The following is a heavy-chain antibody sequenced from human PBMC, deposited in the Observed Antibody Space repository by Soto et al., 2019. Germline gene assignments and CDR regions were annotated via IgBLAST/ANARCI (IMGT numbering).Heavy chain of an antibody. CDR1: GYTFTSYY. V-gene: IGHV1-46*01. Sequence: ASVKVSCKASGYTFTSYYMHWVRQAPGQGLEWMGIINPSGGSTSYAQKFQGRVTMTRDTSTSTVCMELSSLRSEDTAVYYCARSPSPHSSYGPRDAFDIWGQGTMVTVSS. CDR2: INPSGGST. J-gene: IGHJ3*02. CDR3: ARSPSPHSSYGPRDAFDI. D-gene: IGHD3-16*01.